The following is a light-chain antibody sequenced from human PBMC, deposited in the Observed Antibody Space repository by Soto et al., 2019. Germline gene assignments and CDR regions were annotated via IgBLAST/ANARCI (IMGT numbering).Light chain of an antibody. CDR1: QSVSSY. J-gene: IGKJ2*01. Sequence: EIVLTQSPATLSLSPGERATLSCRASQSVSSYLAWYQQKPGQAPRLLIYDASNMATGIPARFSGSGSGTAFTHTISSLEPHDFAVYYCQQRINWPPGYTFGQGTKLEIK. CDR3: QQRINWPPGYT. CDR2: DAS. V-gene: IGKV3-11*01.